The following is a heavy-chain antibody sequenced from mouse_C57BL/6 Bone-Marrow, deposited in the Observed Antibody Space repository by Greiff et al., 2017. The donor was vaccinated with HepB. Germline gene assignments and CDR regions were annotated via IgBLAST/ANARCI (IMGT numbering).Heavy chain of an antibody. D-gene: IGHD1-1*01. CDR1: GYTFTDCE. J-gene: IGHJ2*01. CDR3: IYYGSSLNFDY. V-gene: IGHV1-15*01. Sequence: QVHVKQSGAELVRPGASVTLSCKASGYTFTDCEMHWVKQTPVHGLEWIGAIDPETGGTAYNQKFKGKAILTADKSSSTAYMELRSLTSEDSAVYYCIYYGSSLNFDYWGQGTTLTVSS. CDR2: IDPETGGT.